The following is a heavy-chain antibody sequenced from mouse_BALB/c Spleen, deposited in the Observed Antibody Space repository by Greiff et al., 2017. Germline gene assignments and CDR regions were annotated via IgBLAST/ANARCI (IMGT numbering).Heavy chain of an antibody. Sequence: VQLQQSGAELVKPGASVKLSCTASGFNIKDTYMHWVKQRPEQGLEWIGRIDPANGNTKYDPKFQGKATITADTSSNTAYLQLSSLTSEDTAVYYCARFTTATPFDYWGQGTTFTVSS. D-gene: IGHD1-2*01. CDR1: GFNIKDTY. J-gene: IGHJ2*01. V-gene: IGHV14-3*02. CDR3: ARFTTATPFDY. CDR2: IDPANGNT.